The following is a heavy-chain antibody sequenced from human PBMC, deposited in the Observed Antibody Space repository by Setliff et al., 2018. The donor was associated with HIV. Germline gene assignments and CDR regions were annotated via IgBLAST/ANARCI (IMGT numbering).Heavy chain of an antibody. CDR2: ISSSGST. V-gene: IGHV4-39*07. CDR1: GGSMTSSNYY. D-gene: IGHD3-22*01. CDR3: ARDPHYFDTSGHYSWFYFDY. J-gene: IGHJ4*02. Sequence: PSETLSLTCTVSGGSMTSSNYYWGWIRQSTGRGLEWIGGISSSGSTTYHPSLRSRVTVSAAPSKNKFSLKLTSVTAADTAVYFCARDPHYFDTSGHYSWFYFDYWGQGTRVTSPQ.